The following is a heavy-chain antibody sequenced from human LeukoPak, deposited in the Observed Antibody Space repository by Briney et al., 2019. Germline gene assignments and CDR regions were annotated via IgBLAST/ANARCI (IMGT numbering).Heavy chain of an antibody. CDR3: ARHYDYVWGSYQGKDAFDN. CDR1: GFPFSGYS. D-gene: IGHD3-16*02. Sequence: PGGSLRLSCAASGFPFSGYSMNWVRQAPGKGPEWVSYISGYSDTIYYADSVKGRFTISRDNSKNTLYLQMNSLRAEDTAVYYCARHYDYVWGSYQGKDAFDNWGQGTMVTVSS. CDR2: ISGYSDTI. V-gene: IGHV3-48*01. J-gene: IGHJ3*02.